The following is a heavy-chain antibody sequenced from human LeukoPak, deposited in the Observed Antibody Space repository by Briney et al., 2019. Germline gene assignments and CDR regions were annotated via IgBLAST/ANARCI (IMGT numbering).Heavy chain of an antibody. J-gene: IGHJ6*04. CDR2: INAGNGNT. CDR3: ARGGGTEGYSGYDFSFYYYYGMDV. D-gene: IGHD5-12*01. Sequence: ASVTVPCKASGYTFTSYAMHWVRQAPGQRLEWMGWINAGNGNTKYSQKLQGRVTITRDTSASTAYMELSSLRSEDTAVYYWARGGGTEGYSGYDFSFYYYYGMDVWGKGTTVTVSS. CDR1: GYTFTSYA. V-gene: IGHV1-3*01.